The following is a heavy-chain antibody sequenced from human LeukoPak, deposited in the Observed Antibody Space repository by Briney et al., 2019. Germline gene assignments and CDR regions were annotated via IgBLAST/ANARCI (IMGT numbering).Heavy chain of an antibody. CDR1: GFTFTNYV. CDR3: AGDSETTPIHVLGY. J-gene: IGHJ4*02. CDR2: VSSDGGIK. Sequence: GSLRLSCVVSGFTFTNYVVHWVRQAPGKGLEWVTLVSSDGGIKYYADSVKGRFSVSRDISKNTLYLQMNSLRVDDTAVYYCAGDSETTPIHVLGYWGQGTLVTVSS. D-gene: IGHD2-15*01. V-gene: IGHV3-30-3*01.